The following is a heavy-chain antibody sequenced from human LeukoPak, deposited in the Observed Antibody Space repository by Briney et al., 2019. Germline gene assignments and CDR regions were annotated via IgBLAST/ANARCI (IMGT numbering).Heavy chain of an antibody. D-gene: IGHD6-6*01. V-gene: IGHV1-2*02. CDR3: ARVMGSSSSGYYYYYMDV. CDR2: INPNSGGT. Sequence: GASVKVSCKASGYTFTGYYMHWVRQAPGQGLEWMGWINPNSGGTNYAQKFQGRVTMTRDTSISTAYMELSRLRSDDAAVYYCARVMGSSSSGYYYYYMDVWGKGTTVTVSS. J-gene: IGHJ6*03. CDR1: GYTFTGYY.